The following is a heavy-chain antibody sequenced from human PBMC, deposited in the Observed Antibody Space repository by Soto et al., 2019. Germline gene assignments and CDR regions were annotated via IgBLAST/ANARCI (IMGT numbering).Heavy chain of an antibody. CDR3: ARVDPREFRFLESYYYVMDV. CDR1: GYTFTSYD. J-gene: IGHJ6*02. D-gene: IGHD3-3*01. Sequence: ASVKVSCKASGYTFTSYDINWVRQATGQGLEWMGWMNPNSGNTGYAQKLQGRVTMTTDTSTSTAYMELRSLRSDDTAVYYCARVDPREFRFLESYYYVMDVWGQGTTVTVSS. CDR2: MNPNSGNT. V-gene: IGHV1-8*01.